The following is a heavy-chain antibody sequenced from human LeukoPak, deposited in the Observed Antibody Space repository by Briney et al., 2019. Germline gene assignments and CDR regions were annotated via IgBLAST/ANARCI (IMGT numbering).Heavy chain of an antibody. D-gene: IGHD3-22*01. V-gene: IGHV4-39*01. J-gene: IGHJ4*02. CDR3: AGPYCYDYRQSDY. CDR1: GDSISTGSYY. Sequence: PSETLSLTCTVSGDSISTGSYYWGWIRQPPGKGLEWLGSIYYSGSTYYNPSLKSRVTISVDTSKNQFSLNLYSVTAAGSAGLCCAGPYCYDYRQSDYWGQGTLVTVSS. CDR2: IYYSGST.